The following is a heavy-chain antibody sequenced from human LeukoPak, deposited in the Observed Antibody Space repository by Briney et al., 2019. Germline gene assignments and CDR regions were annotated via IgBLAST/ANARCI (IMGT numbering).Heavy chain of an antibody. J-gene: IGHJ4*02. D-gene: IGHD6-19*01. CDR1: GYTFTGYY. CDR2: INPNSGGT. V-gene: IGHV1-2*02. Sequence: GASVKVSCKASGYTFTGYYMHWVRQAPGQGLEWMGWINPNSGGTNYAQKFQGRITMTRDTSISTAYMELSRLRSDDTAVYYCARDREVAVAGQLDYWGQGTLVTVSS. CDR3: ARDREVAVAGQLDY.